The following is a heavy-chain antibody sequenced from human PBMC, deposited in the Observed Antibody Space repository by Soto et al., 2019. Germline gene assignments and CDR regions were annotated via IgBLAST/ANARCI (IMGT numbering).Heavy chain of an antibody. J-gene: IGHJ6*02. CDR2: ISYDGSNK. V-gene: IGHV3-30-3*01. D-gene: IGHD6-6*01. Sequence: GGSLRLSCAASGFTFSSSAMHWVRQAPGKGLEWVAVISYDGSNKYYADSVKGRFTISRDNSKNTLYLQMNSLRVQDTAVYYRSRDCVSSWDYYCYYDMDVWGQGTTVTVS. CDR3: SRDCVSSWDYYCYYDMDV. CDR1: GFTFSSSA.